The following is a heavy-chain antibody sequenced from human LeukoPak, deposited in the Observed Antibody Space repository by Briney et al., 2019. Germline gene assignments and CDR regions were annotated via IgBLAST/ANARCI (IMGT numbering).Heavy chain of an antibody. V-gene: IGHV7-4-1*02. D-gene: IGHD6-19*01. Sequence: ASVKVSCKASGYTFTSYAMKWVRQAPGQGLEWMGWINTNTGNPTYAQGFTGRFVFSLDTSVPTAYLQISSLTAEDTAVYYCARVGAMAGFGWGDFDLWGQGTLVTVSS. CDR1: GYTFTSYA. CDR2: INTNTGNP. CDR3: ARVGAMAGFGWGDFDL. J-gene: IGHJ4*02.